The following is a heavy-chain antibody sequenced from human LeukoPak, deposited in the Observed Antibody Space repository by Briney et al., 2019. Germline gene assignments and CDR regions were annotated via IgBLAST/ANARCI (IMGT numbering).Heavy chain of an antibody. V-gene: IGHV3-7*03. J-gene: IGHJ4*02. D-gene: IGHD4-23*01. CDR2: IKQDGGEK. CDR3: AKKSPDSSGNPAYD. CDR1: GITFSRYW. Sequence: TGGSLRLSCVDSGITFSRYWMSWVRQAPGKGLEWVANIKQDGGEKYYVDSVKGRFTISRDNAKNSLYLQMNSLRVEDTAVYYCAKKSPDSSGNPAYDWGQGTLVTVSS.